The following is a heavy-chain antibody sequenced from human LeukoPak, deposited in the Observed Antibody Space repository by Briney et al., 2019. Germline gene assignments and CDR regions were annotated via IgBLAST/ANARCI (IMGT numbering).Heavy chain of an antibody. V-gene: IGHV1-46*01. J-gene: IGHJ6*02. Sequence: ASVKVSCKASGHTFTSYYIHWVRQAPGQGLAWMGVINPSGGSTTYAQNFQGRVTMTTDTSTSTVYMELSSLRSEDTAVYYCARDRASGSYQVSFCYDLDVWGLGTTVTVSS. CDR1: GHTFTSYY. CDR2: INPSGGST. CDR3: ARDRASGSYQVSFCYDLDV. D-gene: IGHD3-10*01.